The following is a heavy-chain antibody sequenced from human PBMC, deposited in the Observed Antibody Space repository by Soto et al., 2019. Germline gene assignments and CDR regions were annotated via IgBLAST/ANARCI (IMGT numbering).Heavy chain of an antibody. CDR3: ARNYCGGDCYSPLDYYYYGMDV. CDR2: ISSSSSTI. D-gene: IGHD2-21*02. J-gene: IGHJ6*02. Sequence: GGSLRLSCAASGFTFSSYSMNWVRQAPGKGLEWVSYISSSSSTIYYADSVKGRFTISRDNAKNSLYLQMNSLRDEDTAVYYCARNYCGGDCYSPLDYYYYGMDVWGQGTTVTVSS. CDR1: GFTFSSYS. V-gene: IGHV3-48*02.